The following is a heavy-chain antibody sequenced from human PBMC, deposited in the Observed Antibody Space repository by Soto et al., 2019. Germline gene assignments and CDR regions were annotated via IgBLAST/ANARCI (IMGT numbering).Heavy chain of an antibody. CDR3: AKSPAGNDYFDY. Sequence: ASVKVSCKASGYTFTSYGISWVRQAPGQGLEWMGWISAYNGNTNYAQKLQGRVTMTTDTSTSTAYMELRSLRSDDTAVYYCAKSPAGNDYFDYWGQGTLVTVPQ. V-gene: IGHV1-18*04. CDR1: GYTFTSYG. J-gene: IGHJ4*02. CDR2: ISAYNGNT. D-gene: IGHD6-13*01.